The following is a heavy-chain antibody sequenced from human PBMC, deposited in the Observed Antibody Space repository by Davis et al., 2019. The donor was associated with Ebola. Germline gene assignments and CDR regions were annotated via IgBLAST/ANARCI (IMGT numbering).Heavy chain of an antibody. CDR3: ARVGTYRFDP. CDR1: GGTGSSGSYY. V-gene: IGHV4-61*01. J-gene: IGHJ5*02. D-gene: IGHD1-1*01. Sequence: MPGGSLRLSCTVSGGTGSSGSYYWSWIRQPPGKGLEWIGYIYYSGSTNYNPSLKSRVTISVDTSKNQFSLKMSSVTAADTDVYYCARVGTYRFDPWGQGTLVTVSS. CDR2: IYYSGST.